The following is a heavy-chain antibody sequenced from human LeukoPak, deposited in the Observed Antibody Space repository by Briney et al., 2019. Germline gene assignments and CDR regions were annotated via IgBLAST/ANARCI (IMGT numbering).Heavy chain of an antibody. V-gene: IGHV3-74*01. CDR1: GFTFSSYW. CDR3: ARDPSCSSTSCYTNWFDP. CDR2: INSDGSST. Sequence: QPGGSLRLSCAASGFTFSSYWMHWVRQAPGKGLVWVSRINSDGSSTSYADSVKGRFTISRDNAKNTLYLQMNSLRAEDTAVYYCARDPSCSSTSCYTNWFDPWGQGTLVTVSS. D-gene: IGHD2-2*01. J-gene: IGHJ5*02.